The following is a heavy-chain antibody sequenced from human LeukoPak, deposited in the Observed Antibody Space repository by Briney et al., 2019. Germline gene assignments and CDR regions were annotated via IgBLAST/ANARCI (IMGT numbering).Heavy chain of an antibody. V-gene: IGHV7-4-1*02. CDR1: GGTFSSYA. CDR2: INTDTGNP. CDR3: ARGMGGSYSLYYFDL. J-gene: IGHJ4*02. D-gene: IGHD1-26*01. Sequence: GASVKVSCKASGGTFSSYAISWVRQAPGQGLEWMGWINTDTGNPTYAQGFTGRFVFSLDTSVSTAYLQISSLKAEDTAEYYCARGMGGSYSLYYFDLWGQGTLVTVSS.